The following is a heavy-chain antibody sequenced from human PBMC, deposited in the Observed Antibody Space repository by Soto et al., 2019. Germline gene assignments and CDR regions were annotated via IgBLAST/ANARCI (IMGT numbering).Heavy chain of an antibody. CDR2: ISSDGRGK. Sequence: QVQLVETGGGVVQPGRSLRLSCAASGFTFTIYAIHWVRQAPGKGLEWVAVISSDGRGKYYANSVKGRFTISRDNSKNTLYLQMNRPRSDDTAVYYCARDQCFGGGRSCYYFDFWGQGTLVTVSS. J-gene: IGHJ4*02. V-gene: IGHV3-30*04. CDR1: GFTFTIYA. CDR3: ARDQCFGGGRSCYYFDF. D-gene: IGHD2-15*01.